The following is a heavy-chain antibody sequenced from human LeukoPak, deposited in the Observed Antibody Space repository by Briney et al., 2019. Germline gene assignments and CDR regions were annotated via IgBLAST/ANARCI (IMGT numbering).Heavy chain of an antibody. D-gene: IGHD2-8*01. J-gene: IGHJ5*02. Sequence: GAPVKVSCKASGYTFTSYGISWVRQAPGQGLEWMGWISAYNGNTNYAQKLHGRVIMTTDTSTSTAYMELRSLRSDDTAVYYCARDLRVYAMSNWFDPWGQGTLVTVSS. CDR1: GYTFTSYG. CDR2: ISAYNGNT. CDR3: ARDLRVYAMSNWFDP. V-gene: IGHV1-18*01.